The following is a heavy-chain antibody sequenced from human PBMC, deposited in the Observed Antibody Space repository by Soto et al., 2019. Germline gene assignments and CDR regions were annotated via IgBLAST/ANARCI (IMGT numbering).Heavy chain of an antibody. CDR2: IIPIIGTV. Sequence: SVKVSCKASGYTFSSYAISWVRQAPGQGLEWMGWIIPIIGTVNYAQKFQGGVTMTADESTNTAYMELRSLRSQDTAVYYCARGVHGDSSRYSYTYWGKGTRVTASS. J-gene: IGHJ4*02. CDR1: GYTFSSYA. CDR3: ARGVHGDSSRYSYTY. D-gene: IGHD3-22*01. V-gene: IGHV1-69*13.